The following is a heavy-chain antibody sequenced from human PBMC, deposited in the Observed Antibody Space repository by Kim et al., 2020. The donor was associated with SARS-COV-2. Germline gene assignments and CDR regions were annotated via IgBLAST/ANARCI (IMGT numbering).Heavy chain of an antibody. CDR3: ARDRATGGLRMDV. J-gene: IGHJ6*02. D-gene: IGHD5-12*01. Sequence: YADSVKGRFTISRDNAKNTLYLQMNSLRAEDTAVYYCARDRATGGLRMDVWGQGTTVTVSS. V-gene: IGHV3-74*01.